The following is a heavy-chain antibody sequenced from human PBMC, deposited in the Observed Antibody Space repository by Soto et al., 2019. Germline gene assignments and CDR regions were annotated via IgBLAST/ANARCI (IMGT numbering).Heavy chain of an antibody. CDR3: ARGWRYCSSTSCYFPYYYYYGMDV. CDR2: ISSSSSYT. CDR1: GFTFSDYY. J-gene: IGHJ6*02. V-gene: IGHV3-11*06. D-gene: IGHD2-2*01. Sequence: GGSLRLSCAASGFTFSDYYMSWIRQAPGKGLEWVSYISSSSSYTNYADSVKGRFTISRDNAKNSLYLQMNSLRAEDTAVYYCARGWRYCSSTSCYFPYYYYYGMDVWGQGTTVTVSS.